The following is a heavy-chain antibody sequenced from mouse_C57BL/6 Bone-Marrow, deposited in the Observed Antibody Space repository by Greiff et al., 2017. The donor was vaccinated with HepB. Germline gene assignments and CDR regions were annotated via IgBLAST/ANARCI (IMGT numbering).Heavy chain of an antibody. CDR2: ISDGGSYT. CDR1: GFTFSSYA. J-gene: IGHJ3*01. V-gene: IGHV5-4*01. CDR3: ARDLGITTVETFFAY. D-gene: IGHD1-1*01. Sequence: DVKLVESGGGLVKPGGSLKLSCAASGFTFSSYAMSWVRQTPEKRLEWVATISDGGSYTYYPDNVKGRFTISRDNAKNNLYLQMSHLKSEDTAMYYCARDLGITTVETFFAYWGQGTLVTVSA.